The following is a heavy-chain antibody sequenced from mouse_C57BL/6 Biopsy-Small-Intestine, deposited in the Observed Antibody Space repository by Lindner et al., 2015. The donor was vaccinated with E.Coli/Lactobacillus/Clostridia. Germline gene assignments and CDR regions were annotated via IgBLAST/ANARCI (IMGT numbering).Heavy chain of an antibody. J-gene: IGHJ2*01. V-gene: IGHV1-9*01. CDR3: AREGDYDYDVVDY. CDR2: ILPGSTGT. D-gene: IGHD2-4*01. Sequence: VQLQESGAEVMKPGASVKLSCKATGYTFTGYWIEWVKQRPGHGLEWIGEILPGSTGTKYSERFKGKATFTADTSSNTAYMQLSSLTTEDSAIYYCAREGDYDYDVVDYWGQGTTLTVSS. CDR1: GYTFTGYW.